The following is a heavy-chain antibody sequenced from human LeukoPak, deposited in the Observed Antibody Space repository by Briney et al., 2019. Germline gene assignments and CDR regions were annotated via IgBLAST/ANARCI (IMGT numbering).Heavy chain of an antibody. CDR1: GFTFSSYS. J-gene: IGHJ4*02. D-gene: IGHD6-13*01. CDR2: ISSSDSSI. V-gene: IGHV3-21*01. Sequence: GGSLRLSCAASGFTFSSYSMNWVRQAPGKGLEWVSFISSSDSSIYYADSVRGRFTISRDNSKNMLYLQMNSLRAEDTAVYYCARVAPIYSSSLYYLDSWGQGTLVTVSS. CDR3: ARVAPIYSSSLYYLDS.